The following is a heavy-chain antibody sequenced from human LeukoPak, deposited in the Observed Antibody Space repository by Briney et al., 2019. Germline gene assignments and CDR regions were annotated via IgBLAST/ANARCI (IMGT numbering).Heavy chain of an antibody. CDR2: INPNSGGT. Sequence: ASVKVSCKASGYTFTSSAMNWVRQAPGQGLEWMGRINPNSGGTNYAQKFQARVTMTRDTSISTAYMELSRLRSDDTALYYCARAAYYYDGSGYYLGDWGQGTLVTVSS. J-gene: IGHJ4*02. CDR3: ARAAYYYDGSGYYLGD. D-gene: IGHD3-22*01. CDR1: GYTFTSSA. V-gene: IGHV1-2*06.